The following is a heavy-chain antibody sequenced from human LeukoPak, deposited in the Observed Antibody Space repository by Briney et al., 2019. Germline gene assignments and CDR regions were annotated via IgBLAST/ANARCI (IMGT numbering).Heavy chain of an antibody. CDR2: IYYSGST. CDR1: GGSISSSSYY. D-gene: IGHD3-22*01. J-gene: IGHJ4*02. V-gene: IGHV4-39*07. Sequence: SETLSLTCTVSGGSISSSSYYWGWIRQPPGKGLEWIGSIYYSGSTYYNPSLKSRVTISVDTSKNQFSLKLSSVTAADTAVYYCARGNYYDSSGYYRIFDYWGQGTLVTVSP. CDR3: ARGNYYDSSGYYRIFDY.